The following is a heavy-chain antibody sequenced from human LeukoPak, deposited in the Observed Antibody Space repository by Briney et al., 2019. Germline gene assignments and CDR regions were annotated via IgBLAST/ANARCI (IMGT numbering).Heavy chain of an antibody. Sequence: GGSLRLSCAASGFTFSSYWMNWVRQAPGKGLVWVSRINSDGSSTSYADSVKGRFTISRDNAKNTLYMQMNKLRDEDTAVYYCARDRGDYDFWSGYYYAYFDYWGQGTLVTVSS. V-gene: IGHV3-74*01. J-gene: IGHJ4*02. CDR1: GFTFSSYW. D-gene: IGHD3-3*01. CDR2: INSDGSST. CDR3: ARDRGDYDFWSGYYYAYFDY.